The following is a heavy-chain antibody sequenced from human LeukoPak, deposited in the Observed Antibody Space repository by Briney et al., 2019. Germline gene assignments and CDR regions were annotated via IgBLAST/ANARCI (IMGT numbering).Heavy chain of an antibody. CDR1: GGSISSYY. CDR3: ARASGGNSPH. D-gene: IGHD4-23*01. CDR2: IYYNGST. Sequence: PSETLSLTCTVSGGSISSYYWSWIRQPPGKGLEWIGNIYYNGSTNYNPSLKSRVTISVDTSKNQFSLKLSSVTAADTAVYYCARASGGNSPHWGQGTLVTVSS. V-gene: IGHV4-59*01. J-gene: IGHJ1*01.